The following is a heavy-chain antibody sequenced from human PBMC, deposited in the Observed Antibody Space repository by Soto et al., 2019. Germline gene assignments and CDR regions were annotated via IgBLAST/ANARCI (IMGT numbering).Heavy chain of an antibody. CDR1: GYTFTSYG. Sequence: QLQLVQSGAEVKKPGASVKVSCKASGYTFTSYGISWIRQAPGQGLEWMGWINPYNGNTDYAQNLQGRVTMTTDTSTSTAYRELGSLTSDDTAVYYCATSYDSGFDPWGQGTLVSVSS. J-gene: IGHJ5*02. CDR3: ATSYDSGFDP. D-gene: IGHD5-12*01. V-gene: IGHV1-18*04. CDR2: INPYNGNT.